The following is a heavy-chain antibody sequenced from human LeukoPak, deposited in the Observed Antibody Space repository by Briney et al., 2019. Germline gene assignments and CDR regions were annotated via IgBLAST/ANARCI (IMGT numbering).Heavy chain of an antibody. CDR3: ARRNSGSYYYYYYMDV. D-gene: IGHD1-26*01. Sequence: ASVKVSCKASGYTFTSYDINWVRQATGQGLEWMGWMNPNSGNTGYAQTFQGRVTITRNTSISTAYMELSSLRAEDTAVYYCARRNSGSYYYYYYMDVWGKGNTVTVSS. CDR1: GYTFTSYD. V-gene: IGHV1-8*03. CDR2: MNPNSGNT. J-gene: IGHJ6*03.